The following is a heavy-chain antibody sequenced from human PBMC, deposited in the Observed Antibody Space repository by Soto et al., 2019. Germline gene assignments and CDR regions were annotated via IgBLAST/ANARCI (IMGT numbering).Heavy chain of an antibody. CDR1: GFTFSSYG. J-gene: IGHJ6*02. CDR3: AKDLEGVVAATQNYYYYYGMDV. CDR2: ISYDGSNK. D-gene: IGHD2-15*01. Sequence: HPGGSLRLSCAASGFTFSSYGMHWVRQAPGKGLEWVAVISYDGSNKYYADSVKGRFTISRDNSKNTLYLQMNSLRAEDTAVYYCAKDLEGVVAATQNYYYYYGMDVWGQGTTVTVSS. V-gene: IGHV3-30*18.